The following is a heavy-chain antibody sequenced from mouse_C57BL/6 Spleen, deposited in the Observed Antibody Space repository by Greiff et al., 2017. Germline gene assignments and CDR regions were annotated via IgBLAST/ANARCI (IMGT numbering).Heavy chain of an antibody. CDR3: ARGEDYITTVAFDY. D-gene: IGHD1-1*01. J-gene: IGHJ2*01. CDR2: IDPSDSET. Sequence: QVQLQQSGAELVRPGSSVKLSCKASGYTFTSYWMHWVKQRPIQGLEWIGNIDPSDSETHYNQKFKDKATLTVDKSSSTAYMQLSSLTSEDSAVYYCARGEDYITTVAFDYWGKGTTLTVSS. CDR1: GYTFTSYW. V-gene: IGHV1-52*01.